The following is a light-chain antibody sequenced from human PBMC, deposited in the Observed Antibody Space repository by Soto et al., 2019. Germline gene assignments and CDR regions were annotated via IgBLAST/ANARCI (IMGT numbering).Light chain of an antibody. Sequence: QSVLTQPPSASGTPGRRVTISCSGSSSNIGSNYVYWYQQLPGTAPKLLIYRNNQRPSGVPDRFSGSKSGTSASLAISGLRSEDEADYYCAAWDDSLSGVFGGGTKLTVL. CDR1: SSNIGSNY. CDR2: RNN. V-gene: IGLV1-47*01. CDR3: AAWDDSLSGV. J-gene: IGLJ3*02.